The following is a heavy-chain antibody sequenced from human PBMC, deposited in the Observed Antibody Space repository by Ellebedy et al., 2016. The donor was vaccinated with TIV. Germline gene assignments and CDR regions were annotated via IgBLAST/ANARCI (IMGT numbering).Heavy chain of an antibody. D-gene: IGHD3-22*01. J-gene: IGHJ6*02. Sequence: SLKISXAASGFTFDDYAMHWVRQAPGKGLEWVSGISWNSGSIGYADSVKGRFTISRDNAKNSLYLQMNTLRAEDTAVYYCVREYYDSSGYFLTGYGMDIWGQGTTVTVSS. CDR3: VREYYDSSGYFLTGYGMDI. CDR2: ISWNSGSI. CDR1: GFTFDDYA. V-gene: IGHV3-9*01.